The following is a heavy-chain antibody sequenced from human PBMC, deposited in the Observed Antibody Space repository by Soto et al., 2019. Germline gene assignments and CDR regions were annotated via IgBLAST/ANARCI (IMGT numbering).Heavy chain of an antibody. V-gene: IGHV4-39*07. CDR2: IYYSGST. CDR1: GGSISSSSYY. J-gene: IGHJ6*03. CDR3: ARVYHYYMDV. Sequence: PSETLSLTCTVSGGSISSSSYYWGWIRQPPGKGLEWIGSIYYSGSTYYNPSLKSRVTISVDTSKNQFSLKLSSVTAADTAVYYCARVYHYYMDVWGKGTTVTVSS.